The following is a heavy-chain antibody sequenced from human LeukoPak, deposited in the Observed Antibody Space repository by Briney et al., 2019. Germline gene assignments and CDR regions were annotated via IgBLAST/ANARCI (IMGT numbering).Heavy chain of an antibody. CDR3: AKDGLQFSEWLPPLGY. D-gene: IGHD3-3*01. CDR1: GFTFSSYS. V-gene: IGHV3-48*01. J-gene: IGHJ4*02. Sequence: PGGSLRLSCAASGFTFSSYSFNWVRQAPGKGLEWVSYISTGGSTIYYADSVKGRFTISRDITKNTLYLQMNSLRAEDTAVYYCAKDGLQFSEWLPPLGYWGQGTLVTVSS. CDR2: ISTGGSTI.